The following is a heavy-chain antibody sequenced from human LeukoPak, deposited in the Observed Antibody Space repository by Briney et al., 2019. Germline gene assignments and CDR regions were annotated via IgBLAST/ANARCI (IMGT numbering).Heavy chain of an antibody. CDR2: ISSSSSTI. D-gene: IGHD3-22*01. J-gene: IGHJ4*02. V-gene: IGHV3-48*04. Sequence: GGSLRLSCAASGFTFSSYSMNWVRQAPGKGLEWVSYISSSSSTIYYADSVKGRFTISRDNAKNSLHLQMNSLRAEDTAVYYCARDGHPYYYDSSAAGYWGQGTLVTVSS. CDR3: ARDGHPYYYDSSAAGY. CDR1: GFTFSSYS.